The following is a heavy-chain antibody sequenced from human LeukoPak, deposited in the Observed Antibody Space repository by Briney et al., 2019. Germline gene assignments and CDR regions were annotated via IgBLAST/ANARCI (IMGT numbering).Heavy chain of an antibody. CDR1: GGSISSGGYY. V-gene: IGHV4-31*03. CDR3: ARAEYCSSTSCYGSTWFDP. J-gene: IGHJ5*02. D-gene: IGHD2-2*01. CDR2: IYNSGNT. Sequence: SETLSLTCTVSGGSISSGGYYWSWIRQHPGKGLEWIGYIYNSGNTYYNPSLKSRLTISVDTSKNQFSLKLNSVPAADTAVYYCARAEYCSSTSCYGSTWFDPWGQGTLVTVSS.